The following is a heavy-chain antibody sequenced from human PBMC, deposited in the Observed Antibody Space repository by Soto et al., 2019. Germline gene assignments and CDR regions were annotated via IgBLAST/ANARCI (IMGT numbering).Heavy chain of an antibody. Sequence: ASVKVSCKASGYTFTSYAMHLLRLAPGQRLEWMGWINAGNGNTKYSQKFQGRVTITRDTSASTAYMELSSLRSEDTAVYYCARGPGIAAASAPRNYYYYYMDVWGKGTTVTVSS. CDR1: GYTFTSYA. CDR2: INAGNGNT. J-gene: IGHJ6*03. V-gene: IGHV1-3*01. D-gene: IGHD6-13*01. CDR3: ARGPGIAAASAPRNYYYYYMDV.